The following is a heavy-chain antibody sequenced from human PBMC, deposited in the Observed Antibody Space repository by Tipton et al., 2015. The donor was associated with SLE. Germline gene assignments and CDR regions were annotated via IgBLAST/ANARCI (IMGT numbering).Heavy chain of an antibody. CDR1: GDPITSHY. J-gene: IGHJ4*02. CDR3: AGVRDGARPFGS. V-gene: IGHV4-59*11. CDR2: VFYTGTT. D-gene: IGHD5-24*01. Sequence: TLSITCTVSGDPITSHYWNWIRQPTGKGLEWIGFVFYTGTTNYNPSFRSRVILSVDMSKNQFSLKLTSVTAADTAIYYCAGVRDGARPFGSWGQGTLVTVSS.